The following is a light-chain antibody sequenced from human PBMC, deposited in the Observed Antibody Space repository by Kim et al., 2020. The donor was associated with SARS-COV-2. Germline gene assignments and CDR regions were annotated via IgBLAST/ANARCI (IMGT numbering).Light chain of an antibody. CDR3: QTWGTGIRV. J-gene: IGLJ3*02. Sequence: ASVKLTCTLSSGHGSYTIAWHQQQPEKGPRYLMKLNSDGSHNKGDGIPDRFSGSSSGAERYLTISSLQSEDEADYYCQTWGTGIRVFGGGTQLTVL. V-gene: IGLV4-69*01. CDR1: SGHGSYT. CDR2: LNSDGSH.